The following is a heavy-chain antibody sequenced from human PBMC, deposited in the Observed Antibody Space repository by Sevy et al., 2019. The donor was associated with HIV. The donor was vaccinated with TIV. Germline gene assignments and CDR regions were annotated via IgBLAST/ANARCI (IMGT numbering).Heavy chain of an antibody. CDR1: GFTLSYYN. D-gene: IGHD3-22*01. Sequence: GGSLRLSCAASGFTLSYYNMNWVRQAPGKGLEWVSSISSGSSDVYHADSVKGRFTISRDNAKKSLYLQMNSLRTEDTAVYYCASHLHYYDSPSAYWGQGTQVTVS. J-gene: IGHJ4*02. CDR2: ISSGSSDV. V-gene: IGHV3-21*01. CDR3: ASHLHYYDSPSAY.